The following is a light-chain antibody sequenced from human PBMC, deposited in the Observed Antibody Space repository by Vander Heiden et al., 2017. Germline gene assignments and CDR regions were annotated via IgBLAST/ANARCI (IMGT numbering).Light chain of an antibody. Sequence: QSALTQPASVSGSPAQSITIACTGTSRDVGGYNYVAGSQQQPGKAPKLMIYDVSNRPSGVSNRFSGSKSGNTASLTISGLQAEDEADYYCSSYTSSSTLVFGGGTKLTVL. CDR2: DVS. J-gene: IGLJ2*01. V-gene: IGLV2-14*01. CDR1: SRDVGGYNY. CDR3: SSYTSSSTLV.